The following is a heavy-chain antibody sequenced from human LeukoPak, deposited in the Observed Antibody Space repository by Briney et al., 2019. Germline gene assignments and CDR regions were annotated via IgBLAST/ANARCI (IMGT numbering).Heavy chain of an antibody. CDR3: ARDSYCSTTSCHLDY. CDR1: GGSISGSSYF. Sequence: SETLSLTCTVSGGSISGSSYFWGWIRQSPAKGLEWIGSISYSGITHYNPSLKSRGTMSVDTSRNQVSLNLDSVTAADTAVYYCARDSYCSTTSCHLDYWGQGILVTVSS. V-gene: IGHV4-39*07. J-gene: IGHJ4*02. CDR2: ISYSGIT. D-gene: IGHD2-2*01.